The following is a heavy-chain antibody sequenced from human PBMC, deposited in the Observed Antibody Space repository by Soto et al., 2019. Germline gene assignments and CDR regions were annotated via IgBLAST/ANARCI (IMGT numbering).Heavy chain of an antibody. J-gene: IGHJ6*02. V-gene: IGHV4-59*11. CDR3: ARDGREASGMDV. D-gene: IGHD1-26*01. Sequence: PSETLSLTCTVSGGSISSHYWSWVRQAPGKGLGWIGQIYYRGSTNYNPSLRSRSKISVDESKSQFSLKLNSVTTADTAVYYCARDGREASGMDVWGQGAKVT. CDR2: IYYRGST. CDR1: GGSISSHY.